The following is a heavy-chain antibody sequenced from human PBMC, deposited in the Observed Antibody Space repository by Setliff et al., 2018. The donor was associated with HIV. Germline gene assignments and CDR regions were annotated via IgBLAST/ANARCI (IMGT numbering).Heavy chain of an antibody. J-gene: IGHJ5*02. D-gene: IGHD3-22*01. CDR2: IYTSGST. CDR3: AGGTGYYYDSSGSNCFDP. V-gene: IGHV4-61*02. Sequence: SETLSLTCTVSGGSISSGNYFWNWIRQPAGKGLEWIGRIYTSGSTHYNPSLESRVTMSVDTSKNQFSLKLSSVTAADTAVYYCAGGTGYYYDSSGSNCFDPWGREPWSPS. CDR1: GGSISSGNYF.